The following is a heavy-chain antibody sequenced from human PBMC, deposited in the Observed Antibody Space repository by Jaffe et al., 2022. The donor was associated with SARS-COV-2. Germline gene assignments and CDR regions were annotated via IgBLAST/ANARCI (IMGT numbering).Heavy chain of an antibody. J-gene: IGHJ4*02. CDR3: SQVALAGNSLYNY. V-gene: IGHV4-34*01. D-gene: IGHD6-19*01. CDR2: INHGGST. CDR1: RGSFSDYF. Sequence: QVQLQQWGAGLLKPSETLSLSCTIYRGSFSDYFWAWIRQPPGKGLEWIAEINHGGSTIYNPSLRSRVTISVDTSRTQFSLKLTSVTAADTAMYYCSQVALAGNSLYNYWGQGTLVTVSS.